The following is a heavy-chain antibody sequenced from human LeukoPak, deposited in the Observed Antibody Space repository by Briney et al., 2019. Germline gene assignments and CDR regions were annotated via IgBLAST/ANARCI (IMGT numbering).Heavy chain of an antibody. Sequence: ASVKVSCKASGYTFTSYDINWVRQATGQGLEWMGGIIPIFGTANYAQEFQGRVTITTDESTSTAYMELSSLRSEDTAVYYCARDPKLGDWSGSEAWGQGTLVTVSS. V-gene: IGHV1-69*05. J-gene: IGHJ5*02. CDR2: IIPIFGTA. D-gene: IGHD3-3*01. CDR3: ARDPKLGDWSGSEA. CDR1: GYTFTSYD.